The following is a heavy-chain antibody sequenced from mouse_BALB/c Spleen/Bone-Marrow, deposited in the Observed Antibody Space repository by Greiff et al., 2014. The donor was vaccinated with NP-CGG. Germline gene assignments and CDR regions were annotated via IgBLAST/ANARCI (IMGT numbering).Heavy chain of an antibody. D-gene: IGHD3-1*01. CDR2: ISSGGSYT. CDR1: GFTFSYYA. V-gene: IGHV5-9-4*01. Sequence: DVMLVESGGGLVKPGGSLKLSCAASGFTFSYYAMSWVRQSPEKRLEWVAEISSGGSYTYYPDTVTGRFTISRDNAKNTLYLEMSSLRSEDTAMYYCARDRGDYWGQGTSVTVSS. CDR3: ARDRGDY. J-gene: IGHJ4*01.